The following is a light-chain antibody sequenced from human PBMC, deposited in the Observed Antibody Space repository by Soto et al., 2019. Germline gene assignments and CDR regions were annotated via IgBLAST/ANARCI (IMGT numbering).Light chain of an antibody. CDR1: QSVSGSY. Sequence: EIVLTQSPGTLSLSPGERATLSCRASQSVSGSYLAWYQQKPGQAPRLLIYGASSRATGIPDRFSGSGSGTDFTLTISRLEPEDFAVYYCQQYAGSPWTFDQGTKVEIK. V-gene: IGKV3-20*01. CDR2: GAS. CDR3: QQYAGSPWT. J-gene: IGKJ1*01.